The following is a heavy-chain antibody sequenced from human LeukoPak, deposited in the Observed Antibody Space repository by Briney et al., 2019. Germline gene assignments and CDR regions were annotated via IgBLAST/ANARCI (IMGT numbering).Heavy chain of an antibody. CDR3: ARKAYGLDV. J-gene: IGHJ6*04. CDR1: GFTFSSFW. CDR2: INQDASEK. Sequence: GGSLRLSCAPSGFTFSSFWMSWVRQAPGKGLEWVANINQDASEKYYVDSMKGRFTISRDNAKNSLYLQMNSLRAEDTAVYYCARKAYGLDVWGKGTTVTVSS. V-gene: IGHV3-7*03.